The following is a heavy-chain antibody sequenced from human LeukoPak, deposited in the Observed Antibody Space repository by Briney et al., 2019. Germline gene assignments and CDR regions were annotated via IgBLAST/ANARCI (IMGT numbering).Heavy chain of an antibody. J-gene: IGHJ3*02. V-gene: IGHV1-69*05. Sequence: SVKVSCKASGGTFSSYAISWVRQAPGQGLEWMGGIIPIFGTANYAQKFQGRVTITTDESTSTAYMELSSLRSEDTAVYYCARGYGGSPVGAFDIWGQGTMVTVSS. D-gene: IGHD1-26*01. CDR2: IIPIFGTA. CDR3: ARGYGGSPVGAFDI. CDR1: GGTFSSYA.